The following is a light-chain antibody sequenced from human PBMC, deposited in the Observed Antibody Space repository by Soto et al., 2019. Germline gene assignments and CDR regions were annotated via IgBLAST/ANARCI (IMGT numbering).Light chain of an antibody. CDR1: QSVSSN. V-gene: IGKV3-15*01. CDR2: ATS. J-gene: IGKJ1*01. Sequence: EIVMTQSPATLSVSPGERASLSCRASQSVSSNLAWYQQKPGQTPRLLIYATSTRATGIPARFSGSGSATEFTLTISSLQSEDFAVYYCQQYDKWPRTFGQGTKVDIK. CDR3: QQYDKWPRT.